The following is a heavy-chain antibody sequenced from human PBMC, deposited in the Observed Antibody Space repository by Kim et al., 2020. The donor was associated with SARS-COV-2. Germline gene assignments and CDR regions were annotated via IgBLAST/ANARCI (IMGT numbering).Heavy chain of an antibody. J-gene: IGHJ4*02. Sequence: GGSLRLSCAASGFTFSDYYMSWIRQAPGKGLEWVSYISSSGSTIYYADSVKGRITISRDNAKNSLYLQMNSLRAEDTAVYYCARELSLRYFDLQYYFDYWGQGTLVTVSS. CDR1: GFTFSDYY. D-gene: IGHD3-9*01. CDR2: ISSSGSTI. V-gene: IGHV3-11*04. CDR3: ARELSLRYFDLQYYFDY.